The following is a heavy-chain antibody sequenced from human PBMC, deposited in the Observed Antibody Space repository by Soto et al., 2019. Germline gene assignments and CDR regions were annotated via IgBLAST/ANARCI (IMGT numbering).Heavy chain of an antibody. CDR1: GFSFRNYA. Sequence: GGSLRLSCAASGFSFRNYAMSWVRQAPGKGLEWISTLTGSSSNTYYADSVKGRFAISRDNSRNTLYLQMHSLTAEDTAVYYCANGRATYGLLTHDYWGQGTLVTVPQ. J-gene: IGHJ4*02. CDR3: ANGRATYGLLTHDY. V-gene: IGHV3-23*01. CDR2: LTGSSSNT. D-gene: IGHD3-9*01.